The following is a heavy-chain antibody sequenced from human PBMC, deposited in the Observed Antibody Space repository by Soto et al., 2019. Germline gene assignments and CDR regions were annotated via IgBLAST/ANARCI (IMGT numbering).Heavy chain of an antibody. CDR2: INPNGGST. Sequence: QVQLMQSGAEVQKPGASVRVSCKASGYTFTNYYVHWVRQAPGQGLEWMGFINPNGGSTTYAQKFQGRFTVTTDTSTLTVYMQVSRLRSEDTAVFYCARSAPYDYWGQGTLVTVSS. CDR3: ARSAPYDY. CDR1: GYTFTNYY. J-gene: IGHJ4*02. V-gene: IGHV1-46*01.